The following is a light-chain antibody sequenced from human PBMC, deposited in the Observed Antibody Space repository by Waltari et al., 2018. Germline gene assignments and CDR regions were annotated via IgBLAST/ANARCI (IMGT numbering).Light chain of an antibody. CDR2: EDS. V-gene: IGLV1-51*02. CDR1: SSNIGNNY. CDR3: GTWDSSLSGAV. J-gene: IGLJ7*01. Sequence: QSVLTQPPSVSAAPGQRVTISCSGGSSNIGNNYVSWYRQFPGIAPKLLIYEDSERPSGIPGRFSGSKSGTSATLDITGLQAGDEADDYCGTWDSSLSGAVFGGGTHLTVL.